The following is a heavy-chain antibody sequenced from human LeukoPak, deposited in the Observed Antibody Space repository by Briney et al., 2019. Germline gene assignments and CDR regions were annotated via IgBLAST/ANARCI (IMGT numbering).Heavy chain of an antibody. J-gene: IGHJ4*02. D-gene: IGHD3-3*01. CDR1: ELINTHCW. Sequence: GGSLRLSCAASELINTHCWMHWVRQVPGKGLVWVSRIKLDENTAYYADFVKGRFTISRDNAKSTIYLQMNSLRVEDSAVYYCARDRPLWNWGQGTLVTVSS. V-gene: IGHV3-74*01. CDR2: IKLDENTA. CDR3: ARDRPLWN.